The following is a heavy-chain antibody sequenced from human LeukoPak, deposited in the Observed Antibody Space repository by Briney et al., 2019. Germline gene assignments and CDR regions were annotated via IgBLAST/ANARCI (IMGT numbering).Heavy chain of an antibody. CDR3: ARRGSSGFLYYFDY. V-gene: IGHV4-39*01. J-gene: IGHJ4*02. D-gene: IGHD6-19*01. CDR1: GGSLRSSDDY. Sequence: PSETLSLTCTVSGGSLRSSDDYWGWIRQPPGKGLEWNVSIHYGGITYYNPSLKSRVTISVDTSKNQFSLKLSSVTAADTAVYYCARRGSSGFLYYFDYWGQGILVTVSS. CDR2: IHYGGIT.